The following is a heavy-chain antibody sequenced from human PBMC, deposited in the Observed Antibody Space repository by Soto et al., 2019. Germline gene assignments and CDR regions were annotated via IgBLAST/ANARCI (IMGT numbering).Heavy chain of an antibody. D-gene: IGHD6-6*01. Sequence: QVHLVESGGGVVQPGRSLRLSCAASGFTFSSHGMHWLRQAPGKGLEWVTVISYDGSNEYYADSVKGRFTIFRDNSKNTLYLQMNSLRAEDTAVYYCARVRSTAAPLDAFDIWGQGTMVTVSS. J-gene: IGHJ3*02. CDR1: GFTFSSHG. CDR3: ARVRSTAAPLDAFDI. CDR2: ISYDGSNE. V-gene: IGHV3-30*03.